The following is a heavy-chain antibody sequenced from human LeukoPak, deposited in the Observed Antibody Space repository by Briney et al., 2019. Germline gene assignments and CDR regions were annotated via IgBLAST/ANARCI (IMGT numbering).Heavy chain of an antibody. Sequence: SETLSLTCTVSGGSVNSGSFYWSWIRQPPGKGLEWIGYIYYSGSTNYNPSLKSRVTISLDTSKNQFSLKLSSVTAADTAVYYCARGSPYFYDSSGYYYFGYWGQGTLVTVSS. D-gene: IGHD3-22*01. J-gene: IGHJ4*02. CDR2: IYYSGST. V-gene: IGHV4-61*01. CDR1: GGSVNSGSFY. CDR3: ARGSPYFYDSSGYYYFGY.